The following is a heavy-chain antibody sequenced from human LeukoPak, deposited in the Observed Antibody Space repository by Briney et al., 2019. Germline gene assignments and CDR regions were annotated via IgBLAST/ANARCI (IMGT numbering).Heavy chain of an antibody. CDR2: INYSGHT. CDR3: VRVGRGGTYFDY. J-gene: IGHJ4*02. D-gene: IGHD2-15*01. CDR1: GDSISSSGYY. V-gene: IGHV4-39*07. Sequence: SSETLSLTCTVSGDSISSSGYYWAWIRQPPGKGLEWIGSINYSGHTYYNPSLQSRVTISVDTSKNQFSLKLTSVTAAGTAVYFCVRVGRGGTYFDYWGQGTLVTVS.